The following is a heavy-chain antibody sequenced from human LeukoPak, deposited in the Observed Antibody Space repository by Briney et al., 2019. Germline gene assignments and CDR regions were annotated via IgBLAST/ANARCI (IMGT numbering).Heavy chain of an antibody. CDR1: GGSISSYY. Sequence: SETLSLTCTVSGGSISSYYWSWIRQPPGKGLEWIGYIYYSGSTNYNPSLKSRVTISVDTSKNQFSLKLSSVTAADTAVYYCARGPVATITFDYWGQGTLVTVSS. CDR2: IYYSGST. V-gene: IGHV4-59*01. D-gene: IGHD5-12*01. J-gene: IGHJ4*02. CDR3: ARGPVATITFDY.